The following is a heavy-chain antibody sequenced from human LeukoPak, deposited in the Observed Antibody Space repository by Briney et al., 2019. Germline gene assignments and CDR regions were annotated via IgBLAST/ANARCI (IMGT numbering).Heavy chain of an antibody. CDR2: ISGSGGST. CDR1: GFTFSSYA. V-gene: IGHV3-23*01. J-gene: IGHJ4*02. Sequence: GGSLRLSCAVSGFTFSSYAMSWVRQAAGKGLEWVSGISGSGGSTYYADSVKGRFTISRDNSKNTLYLQMNSLRGDDTAVYYCAKDGTSYYYIYYWGQGTLVTVSS. CDR3: AKDGTSYYYIYY. D-gene: IGHD2/OR15-2a*01.